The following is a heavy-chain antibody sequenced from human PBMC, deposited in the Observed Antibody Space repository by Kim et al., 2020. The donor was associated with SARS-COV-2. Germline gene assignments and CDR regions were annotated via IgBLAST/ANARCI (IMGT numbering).Heavy chain of an antibody. V-gene: IGHV1-69*04. Sequence: SVKVSCKASGGTFSSYAISWVRQAPGQGLEWMGRIIPILGIANYAQKFQGRVTITADKSTSTAYMELSSLRSEDTAVYYCARDRNDFWSGYYMKGAYYYMDVWGKGTTVTVSS. CDR2: IIPILGIA. J-gene: IGHJ6*03. D-gene: IGHD3-3*01. CDR3: ARDRNDFWSGYYMKGAYYYMDV. CDR1: GGTFSSYA.